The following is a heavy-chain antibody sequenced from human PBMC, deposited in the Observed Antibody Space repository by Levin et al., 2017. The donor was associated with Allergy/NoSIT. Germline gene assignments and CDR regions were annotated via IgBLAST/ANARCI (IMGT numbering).Heavy chain of an antibody. CDR1: GGSISSSNW. J-gene: IGHJ4*02. CDR2: IYHSGST. CDR3: ASIQGLLWFGELLPQHPDY. V-gene: IGHV4-4*02. Sequence: SETLSLTCAVSGGSISSSNWWSWVRQPPGKGLEWIGEIYHSGSTNYNPSLKSRVTISVDKSKNQFSLKLSSVTAADTAVYYCASIQGLLWFGELLPQHPDYWGQGTLVTVSS. D-gene: IGHD3-10*01.